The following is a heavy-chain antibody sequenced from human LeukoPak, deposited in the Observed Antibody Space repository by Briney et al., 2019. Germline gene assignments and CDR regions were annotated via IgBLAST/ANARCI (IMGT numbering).Heavy chain of an antibody. D-gene: IGHD2-2*01. CDR3: ARCLYCSSTSCSTIYYMDV. V-gene: IGHV4-39*01. CDR2: IYYSGST. J-gene: IGHJ6*03. Sequence: ASETLSLTCTVSGGSISSSSYYWGWIRQPPGKGLEWIGSIYYSGSTYYNPSLKSRVTISVDTSKNQFSLKLSSVTAADTAVYYCARCLYCSSTSCSTIYYMDVWGKGTTVTVSS. CDR1: GGSISSSSYY.